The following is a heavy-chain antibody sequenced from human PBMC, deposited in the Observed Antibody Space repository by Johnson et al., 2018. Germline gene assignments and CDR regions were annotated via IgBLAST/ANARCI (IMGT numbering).Heavy chain of an antibody. CDR1: GFTFDDYA. J-gene: IGHJ6*03. CDR2: ISWNSGSL. CDR3: AKDTGDGDSRGYYYMDV. V-gene: IGHV3-9*01. D-gene: IGHD4-17*01. Sequence: VQLVESGGGLVQPGRSLRLSCAASGFTFDDYAMHWVRQAPGKGLEWVSGISWNSGSLAYADSVKGRFTISRDNGRNSLYLQMNSLRAEDTAWYYCAKDTGDGDSRGYYYMDVWGTGTTVTVFS.